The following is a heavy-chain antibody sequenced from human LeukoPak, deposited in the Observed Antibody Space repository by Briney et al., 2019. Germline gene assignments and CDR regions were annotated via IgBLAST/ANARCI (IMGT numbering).Heavy chain of an antibody. V-gene: IGHV5-51*01. Sequence: GESLKISCEGSGYSFTSYWIGWVRQLPGKGLEWMGIIYPGDSDTRYSPSLQGQVTISADKSISTAYLQWSSLKASDTAMYYCARQGAPYYDILTGYYGVPNWFDPWGQGTLVTVSS. CDR2: IYPGDSDT. CDR3: ARQGAPYYDILTGYYGVPNWFDP. J-gene: IGHJ5*02. D-gene: IGHD3-9*01. CDR1: GYSFTSYW.